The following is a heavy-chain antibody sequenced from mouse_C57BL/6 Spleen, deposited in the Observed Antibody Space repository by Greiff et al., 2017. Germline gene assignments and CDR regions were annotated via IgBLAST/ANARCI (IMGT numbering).Heavy chain of an antibody. Sequence: QVQLQQSGPELVKPGASVKISCKASGYAFSSSWMNWVKPRHGKGLEWIGRIYPGDGGTNYKLKFKGKATLTADKSSSTACMQLRSLTSEDSAVYFFAIINVGVADWGQGTLVTFSA. CDR1: GYAFSSSW. CDR3: AIINVGVAD. J-gene: IGHJ3*01. CDR2: IYPGDGGT. V-gene: IGHV1-82*01. D-gene: IGHD2-14*01.